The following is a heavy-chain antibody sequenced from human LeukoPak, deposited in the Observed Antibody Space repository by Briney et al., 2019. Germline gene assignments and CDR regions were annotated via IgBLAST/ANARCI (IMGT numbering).Heavy chain of an antibody. D-gene: IGHD1-26*01. Sequence: SETLSLTCTVSGASISSGSNYWSWIRQPAGKGLEWIGRIYSSGSTNYNSSLKSRVTISVDTSKNQFSLSLSSVTAADTAVYYCVRDSGSYNFWGQGTLVTVSS. J-gene: IGHJ4*02. CDR3: VRDSGSYNF. V-gene: IGHV4-61*02. CDR1: GASISSGSNY. CDR2: IYSSGST.